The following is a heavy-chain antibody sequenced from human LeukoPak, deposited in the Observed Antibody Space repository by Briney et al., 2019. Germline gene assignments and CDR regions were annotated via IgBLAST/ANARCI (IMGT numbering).Heavy chain of an antibody. CDR1: GGSISSSNW. J-gene: IGHJ6*02. V-gene: IGHV4-4*02. CDR2: IYHSGST. D-gene: IGHD4-17*01. Sequence: SETLSPTCGVSGGSISSSNWWSWVRQPPGKGLEWIGQIYHSGSTNYNPSLKSRVTISVDKSKNQSSLKLSSVTAADTAVYYCARDPDYGAGAKMDVWGQGTTVTVFS. CDR3: ARDPDYGAGAKMDV.